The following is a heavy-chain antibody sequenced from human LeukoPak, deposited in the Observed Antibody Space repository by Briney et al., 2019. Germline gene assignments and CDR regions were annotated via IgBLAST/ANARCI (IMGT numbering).Heavy chain of an antibody. J-gene: IGHJ5*02. CDR2: ISSSGSTI. V-gene: IGHV3-11*01. CDR3: AREASDWPNNWFDT. CDR1: GFTFSDYY. Sequence: GGSLRLSCAASGFTFSDYYMSWIRQAPGKGLEWVSYISSSGSTIYYADSVKGRFTISRDNAKNSLYLQMNSLRAEDTAIYYCAREASDWPNNWFDTWGQGTLVTVSS. D-gene: IGHD2-21*02.